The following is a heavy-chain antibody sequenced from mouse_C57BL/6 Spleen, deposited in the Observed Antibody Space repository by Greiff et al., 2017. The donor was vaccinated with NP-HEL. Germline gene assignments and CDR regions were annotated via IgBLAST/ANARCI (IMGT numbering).Heavy chain of an antibody. D-gene: IGHD1-2*01. J-gene: IGHJ3*01. V-gene: IGHV1-39*01. CDR2: INPNYGTT. CDR3: ARSGETATPFAY. Sequence: EVKLVESGPELVKPGATVKISCKASGYSFTDYNMNWVKQSNGKSLEWIGVINPNYGTTSYNQKFKGKATLTVDQSSSTAYMQLNSLTSEDSAVYYCARSGETATPFAYWGQGTLVTVSA. CDR1: GYSFTDYN.